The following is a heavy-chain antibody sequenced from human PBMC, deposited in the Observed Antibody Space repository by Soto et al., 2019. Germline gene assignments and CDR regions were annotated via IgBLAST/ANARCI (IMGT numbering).Heavy chain of an antibody. CDR3: TRHPRLPNEGSMGFFQH. V-gene: IGHV4-59*08. CDR1: GGSISSYY. J-gene: IGHJ1*01. D-gene: IGHD2-21*02. CDR2: ISYSGTT. Sequence: ETLSLTCTVSGGSISSYYWSWIRQPPGKGLEWIGYISYSGTTNYNPSLKSRVTISVDTSKNQFSLNLRSVTAADTAVYYCTRHPRLPNEGSMGFFQHWGQGTLVTVSS.